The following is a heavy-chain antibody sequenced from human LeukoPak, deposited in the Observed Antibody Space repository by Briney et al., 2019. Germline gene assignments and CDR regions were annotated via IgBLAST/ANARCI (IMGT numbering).Heavy chain of an antibody. D-gene: IGHD3-10*01. Sequence: AGGSLRLSCAPPGFMFSGYGMHWVRQAPGKGLEWVAFIRYDGSSEYYANSVKGRFTISRDNSKNVLFLQMNSLRAEDTALYYCAKTGDQSYYYYMDVWGKGTTVTVSS. CDR1: GFMFSGYG. CDR2: IRYDGSSE. J-gene: IGHJ6*03. V-gene: IGHV3-30*02. CDR3: AKTGDQSYYYYMDV.